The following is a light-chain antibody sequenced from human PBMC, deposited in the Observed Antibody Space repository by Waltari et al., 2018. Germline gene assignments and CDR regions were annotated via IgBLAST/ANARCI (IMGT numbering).Light chain of an antibody. V-gene: IGKV1-5*03. CDR1: QSINKW. J-gene: IGKJ2*01. Sequence: DIQVTQSPSTLSASVGASVTITCRTSQSINKWVSCFHQKPGKTPKPLIYRASSLESGVPSRFRGSGSATEFTLSISGLQPDDVATYYCQQYNSYPYTFGQGTKVEI. CDR2: RAS. CDR3: QQYNSYPYT.